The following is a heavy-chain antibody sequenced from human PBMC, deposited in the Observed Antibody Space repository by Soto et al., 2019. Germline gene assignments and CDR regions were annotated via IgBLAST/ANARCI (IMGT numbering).Heavy chain of an antibody. V-gene: IGHV4-34*01. CDR3: ARGDAVVTPRGWFDP. J-gene: IGHJ5*02. CDR2: INHSGST. Sequence: QVQLQQWGAGLLKPSETLSLTCAVYGGSFGGYYWSWIRQPPGKGLEWIGEINHSGSTNYNPSLKSRVTISVDTSKNQFSLKLSSVTAADTAVYYCARGDAVVTPRGWFDPWGQGTLVTVSS. D-gene: IGHD2-21*02. CDR1: GGSFGGYY.